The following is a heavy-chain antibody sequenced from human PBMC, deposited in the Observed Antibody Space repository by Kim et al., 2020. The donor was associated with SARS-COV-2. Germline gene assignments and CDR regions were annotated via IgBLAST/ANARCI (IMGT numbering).Heavy chain of an antibody. CDR3: ARDHIAAAGILSKYGMDV. J-gene: IGHJ6*02. Sequence: GGSLRLSCAASGFTFSSYEMNWVRQAPGKGLEWVSYISSSGSTIYYADSVKGRFTISRDNAKNSLYLQMNSLRAEDTAVYYCARDHIAAAGILSKYGMDVWGQGTTVTVSS. D-gene: IGHD6-13*01. CDR2: ISSSGSTI. CDR1: GFTFSSYE. V-gene: IGHV3-48*03.